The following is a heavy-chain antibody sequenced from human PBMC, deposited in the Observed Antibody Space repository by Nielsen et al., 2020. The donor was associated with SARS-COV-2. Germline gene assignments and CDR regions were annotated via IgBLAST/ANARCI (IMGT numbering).Heavy chain of an antibody. CDR1: GYTFTGYY. V-gene: IGHV1-2*06. CDR2: INPNSGGT. Sequence: ASVKVSCKASGYTFTGYYMHWVRQAPGQGLEWMGRINPNSGGTNYAQKFQGRVTMTRDTSISAAYMELSRLRSDDTAVYYCAREGRWLRPNTNWFDPWGQGTLVTVSS. CDR3: AREGRWLRPNTNWFDP. D-gene: IGHD5-12*01. J-gene: IGHJ5*02.